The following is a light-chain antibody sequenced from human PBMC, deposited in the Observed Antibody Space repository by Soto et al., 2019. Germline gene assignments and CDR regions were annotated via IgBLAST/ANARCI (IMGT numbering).Light chain of an antibody. CDR1: QSVSSSY. V-gene: IGKV3-20*01. CDR3: QQFGTSFPYT. Sequence: EIVLTQSPGTLSLSAGERATLTCRASQSVSSSYLAWYQQKPGQAPRLLMYDASSRATGIPDRFSGTGSGTDLTLTISRLEPEDFAVYYCQQFGTSFPYTFGQGTKLDIK. CDR2: DAS. J-gene: IGKJ2*01.